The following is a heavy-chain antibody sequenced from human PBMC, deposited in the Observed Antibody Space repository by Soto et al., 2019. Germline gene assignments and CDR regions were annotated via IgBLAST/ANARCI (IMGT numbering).Heavy chain of an antibody. Sequence: QVQLQESGPRLVKPSETLTLTCTVSGDSISNYHWSWIRQTPGKGLEWIGYVIHSGSTKYDPTLKRRATISLDTSKSEFSLKLKSVTAADTAIYYCASEGVLLGETYFDYWSQGTLVTVSS. CDR3: ASEGVLLGETYFDY. CDR1: GDSISNYH. D-gene: IGHD3-16*01. V-gene: IGHV4-59*01. J-gene: IGHJ4*02. CDR2: VIHSGST.